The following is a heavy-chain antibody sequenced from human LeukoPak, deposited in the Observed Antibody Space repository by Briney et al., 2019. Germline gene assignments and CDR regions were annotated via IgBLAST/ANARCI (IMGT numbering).Heavy chain of an antibody. CDR2: ISGSGGST. CDR1: GFTFSSYE. Sequence: GGSLRLSCAASGFTFSSYEMNWVRQAPGKGLEWVSAISGSGGSTYYADSAKGRFTIPRDNFKNTLYLQMNSLRAEDTAVYYCAKDPITGTAGHWFDPWGQGTLVTVSS. V-gene: IGHV3-23*01. CDR3: AKDPITGTAGHWFDP. J-gene: IGHJ5*02. D-gene: IGHD1/OR15-1a*01.